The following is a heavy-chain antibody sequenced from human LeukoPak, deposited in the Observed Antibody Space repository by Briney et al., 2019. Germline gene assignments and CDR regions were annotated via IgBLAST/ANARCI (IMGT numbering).Heavy chain of an antibody. Sequence: GGSLRLSCAASGFTFSSYEMNWVRQAPGKGLEWVSYISSSGSTIYYADSVKGRFTISRDNAKNSLYLQMNSLRAEDTAVYYCARGNSGYDEFDYWGQGTLVTVSS. CDR2: ISSSGSTI. J-gene: IGHJ4*02. CDR3: ARGNSGYDEFDY. D-gene: IGHD5-12*01. CDR1: GFTFSSYE. V-gene: IGHV3-48*03.